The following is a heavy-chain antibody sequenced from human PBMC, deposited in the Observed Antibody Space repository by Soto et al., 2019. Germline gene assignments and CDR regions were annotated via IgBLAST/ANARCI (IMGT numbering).Heavy chain of an antibody. V-gene: IGHV1-69*06. D-gene: IGHD3-22*01. CDR3: AIDSSGSDDAFDI. J-gene: IGHJ3*02. CDR1: GGTFSSYA. Sequence: SVKVSCKASGGTFSSYAISWVRQAPGQGLEWMGGIIPIFGTANYAQKFQGRVTITADKSTSTAYMELSSLRSEDTAVYYCAIDSSGSDDAFDIWCQGTMGTVSS. CDR2: IIPIFGTA.